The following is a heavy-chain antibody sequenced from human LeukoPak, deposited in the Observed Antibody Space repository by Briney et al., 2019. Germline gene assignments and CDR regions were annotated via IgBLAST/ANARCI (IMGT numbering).Heavy chain of an antibody. D-gene: IGHD4-11*01. CDR1: GGTFSNYA. CDR3: TRVEETATTAVIIRKYSYYYYYMDV. J-gene: IGHJ6*03. Sequence: GASVKVSCKASGGTFSNYAISWVRQAPGQGLEWMRGIIPIFGTANYAQKFRGRVTITADKSTRTAYMELSSLRAEDTAVYYCTRVEETATTAVIIRKYSYYYYYMDVWGKGNTVTVSS. CDR2: IIPIFGTA. V-gene: IGHV1-69*06.